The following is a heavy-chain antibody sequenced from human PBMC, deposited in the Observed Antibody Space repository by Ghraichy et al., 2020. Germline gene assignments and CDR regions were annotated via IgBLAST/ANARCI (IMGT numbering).Heavy chain of an antibody. Sequence: GGSLRLSCAASGFTFSSYAMHWVRQAPGKGLEWVAVISYDGSNKYYADSVKGRFTISRDNSKNTLYLQMNSLRAEDTAVYYCARAGIVVVPAAFFDYWGQGTLVTVSS. V-gene: IGHV3-30*04. CDR1: GFTFSSYA. J-gene: IGHJ4*02. D-gene: IGHD2-2*01. CDR3: ARAGIVVVPAAFFDY. CDR2: ISYDGSNK.